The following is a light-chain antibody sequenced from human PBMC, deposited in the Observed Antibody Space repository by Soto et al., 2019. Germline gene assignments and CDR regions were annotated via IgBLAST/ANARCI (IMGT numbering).Light chain of an antibody. J-gene: IGKJ4*01. CDR1: QSLSDS. V-gene: IGKV3-11*01. CDR3: QHRSNWPLT. CDR2: DAS. Sequence: EIVLTQSPATLSLSPGERATLSCRASQSLSDSLAWYQLKSGQAPRLLIYDASSRATGIPARFSGSGSGTDFTLTISSLEPEDFAVYYCQHRSNWPLTFGGGTKVEIK.